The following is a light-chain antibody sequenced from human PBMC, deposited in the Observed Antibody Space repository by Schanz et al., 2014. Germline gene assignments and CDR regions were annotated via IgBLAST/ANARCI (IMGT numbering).Light chain of an antibody. Sequence: QSALTQPASVSASPGQSITISCTGTSSDVGGYNYVSWYQQYPGKAPKLIIYDVSNRPSGVSNRFSGSKSGNTASLTISGLQAEDEADYYCSSYTRTSTGVFGGGTKLTVL. CDR2: DVS. V-gene: IGLV2-14*01. CDR3: SSYTRTSTGV. J-gene: IGLJ3*02. CDR1: SSDVGGYNY.